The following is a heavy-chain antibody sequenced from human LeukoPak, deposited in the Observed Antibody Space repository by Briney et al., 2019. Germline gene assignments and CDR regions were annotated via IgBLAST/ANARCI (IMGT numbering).Heavy chain of an antibody. Sequence: SETLSLTCTVSGVSISSSSSYWGWIRQPPGKGLEWIGSIYYSGNTYYNASLKSQVSISIDTSKNQFSLRLTSVTAADTAVYYCARDSSSWYGRIGWFDPWGQGTLVTVSS. CDR1: GVSISSSSSY. V-gene: IGHV4-39*07. D-gene: IGHD6-13*01. CDR2: IYYSGNT. CDR3: ARDSSSWYGRIGWFDP. J-gene: IGHJ5*02.